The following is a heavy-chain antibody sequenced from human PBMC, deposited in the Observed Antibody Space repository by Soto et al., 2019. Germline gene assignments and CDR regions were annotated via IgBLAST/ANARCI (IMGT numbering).Heavy chain of an antibody. CDR1: SGSFKSTNC. CDR2: IYRTGST. CDR3: ASRDSGTSVDY. J-gene: IGHJ4*02. D-gene: IGHD1-7*01. Sequence: SVRCAASSGSFKSTNCWTWVRQPPGQGLEWIGEIYRTGSTNYNPSLKSRVTISLDKSENQFSLKVTSLTAADTAACYCASRDSGTSVDYWGEGTLVTVSS. V-gene: IGHV4-4*02.